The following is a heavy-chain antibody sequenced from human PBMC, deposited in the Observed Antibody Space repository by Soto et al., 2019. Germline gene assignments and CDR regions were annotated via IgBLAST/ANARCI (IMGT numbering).Heavy chain of an antibody. J-gene: IGHJ4*02. Sequence: QVHLVQSGAEVKKPGASVKVSCKGSGYDFTTYGIPWVRQAPGQGLEWMAWISAHNGNTDYAQKLQGRVTVTRDTSTSTAYMELRSLRSDDTAMYYCARGRYGDYGGQGALVTVSS. V-gene: IGHV1-18*01. CDR2: ISAHNGNT. CDR3: ARGRYGDY. D-gene: IGHD1-1*01. CDR1: GYDFTTYG.